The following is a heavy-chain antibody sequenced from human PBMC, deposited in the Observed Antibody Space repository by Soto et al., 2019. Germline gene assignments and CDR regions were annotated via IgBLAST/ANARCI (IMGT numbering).Heavy chain of an antibody. V-gene: IGHV1-3*01. CDR3: ATAINKKGAFDI. J-gene: IGHJ3*02. CDR2: INAGNGNT. CDR1: GYTFTSYA. D-gene: IGHD3-9*01. Sequence: QVQLVQSGAEVKKPGASVKVSCKASGYTFTSYAMHWVRQAPGQRLEWMGWINAGNGNTKYSQKFQGRVTITRDTSASTAYMELSSLRSEDTAVYYCATAINKKGAFDIWGQGTMVTVSS.